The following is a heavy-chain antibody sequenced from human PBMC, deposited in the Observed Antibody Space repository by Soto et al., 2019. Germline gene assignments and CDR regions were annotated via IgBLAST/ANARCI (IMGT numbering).Heavy chain of an antibody. CDR2: ISSGGTTI. CDR3: ATKGGGYYFQFDT. D-gene: IGHD3-22*01. Sequence: PGGSLRLSCAASGFTFSDYYMSWIRQAPGKGLERVSYISSGGTTIYYADSVKGRFTISRDDAKNSLFLQMNSLRPEDTAVYFCATKGGGYYFQFDTWGQGTLVTVSS. V-gene: IGHV3-11*01. CDR1: GFTFSDYY. J-gene: IGHJ5*02.